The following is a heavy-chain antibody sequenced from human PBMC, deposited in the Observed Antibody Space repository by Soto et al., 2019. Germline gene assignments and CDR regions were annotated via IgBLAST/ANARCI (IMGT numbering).Heavy chain of an antibody. CDR1: GGSISSSSYY. J-gene: IGHJ6*02. Sequence: PSETLSLTCTVSGGSISSSSYYWGWIRQPPGKGLEWIGSIYYSGSTYYNPSLKSRVTISVDTSKNQFSLKLSSVTAADTAVYYCARLARMDVWGQGTTVTVSS. CDR2: IYYSGST. V-gene: IGHV4-39*01. CDR3: ARLARMDV.